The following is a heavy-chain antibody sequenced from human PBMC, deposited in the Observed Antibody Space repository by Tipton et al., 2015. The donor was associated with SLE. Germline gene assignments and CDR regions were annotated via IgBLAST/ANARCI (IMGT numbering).Heavy chain of an antibody. Sequence: TLSLTCTVSGVSISDYYWSWIRQPPGKGLEWIGEINHSGSTNYNPSLKSRVTISVDTSKKQFSLKLTSVTAADTAVYYCARRLGASTVGFDLWGQGTLVTVSS. CDR2: INHSGST. CDR1: GVSISDYY. V-gene: IGHV4-34*01. J-gene: IGHJ4*02. D-gene: IGHD1-26*01. CDR3: ARRLGASTVGFDL.